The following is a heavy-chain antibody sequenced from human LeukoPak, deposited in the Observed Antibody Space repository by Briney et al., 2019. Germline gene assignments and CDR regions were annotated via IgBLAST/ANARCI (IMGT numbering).Heavy chain of an antibody. D-gene: IGHD3-3*01. CDR3: ARGSYDFWSGYLYYFDY. CDR2: IKQDGSEK. CDR1: GFTFSSYW. V-gene: IGHV3-7*04. Sequence: GGSLRLSCAASGFTFSSYWMSWVRQAPGKGLEWLAIIKQDGSEKYYVDSVKGRFTISRDNAKNSLYLQMNSLRAEDPAVYYCARGSYDFWSGYLYYFDYWGQGALVTVSS. J-gene: IGHJ4*02.